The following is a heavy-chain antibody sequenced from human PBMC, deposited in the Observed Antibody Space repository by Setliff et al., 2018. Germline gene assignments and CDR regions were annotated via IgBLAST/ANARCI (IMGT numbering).Heavy chain of an antibody. D-gene: IGHD2-15*01. CDR3: ATEAASKYCSGGSCYSGWFDP. Sequence: VKVSCKVSGYALTELSMHWVRQAPGKGLEWMGGFDPEDGETIYAQKFQGRVTMTEDTSTDTAYMELSSLRSEDTAVYYCATEAASKYCSGGSCYSGWFDPWGQG. V-gene: IGHV1-24*01. J-gene: IGHJ5*02. CDR2: FDPEDGET. CDR1: GYALTELS.